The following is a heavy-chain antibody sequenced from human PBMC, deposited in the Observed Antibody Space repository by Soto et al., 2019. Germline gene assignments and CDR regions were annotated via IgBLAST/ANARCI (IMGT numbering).Heavy chain of an antibody. Sequence: LRLSCAASGFTFSSYAMVWVRQGPWKGLEWVAVVSIGGSTHYADSVRGRFTISRDNSKNTLSLQMNSLTAEDTAVYFCAKRRGAGGHFDYWGQGALVTVSS. CDR3: AKRRGAGGHFDY. CDR1: GFTFSSYA. V-gene: IGHV3-23*01. J-gene: IGHJ4*02. CDR2: VSIGGST. D-gene: IGHD2-15*01.